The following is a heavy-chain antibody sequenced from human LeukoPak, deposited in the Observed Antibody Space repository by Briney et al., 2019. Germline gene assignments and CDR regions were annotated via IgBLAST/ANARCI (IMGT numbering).Heavy chain of an antibody. D-gene: IGHD3-3*01. CDR1: GGSISSGSYY. CDR3: ARGQSGYPSPGEIWFDP. Sequence: PSETLSLTCTVSGGSISSGSYYWSWIRQPAGKGLEWIGRIYTSGSTNYNPSLKSRVTISVDTSKNQFSLKLSSVTAADTAVYYCARGQSGYPSPGEIWFDPWGQGTLVTVSS. V-gene: IGHV4-61*02. CDR2: IYTSGST. J-gene: IGHJ5*02.